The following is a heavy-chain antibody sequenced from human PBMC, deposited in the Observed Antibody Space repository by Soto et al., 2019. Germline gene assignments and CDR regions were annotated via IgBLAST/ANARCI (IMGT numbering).Heavy chain of an antibody. CDR1: GGSISSYY. D-gene: IGHD1-1*01. CDR2: IYYSGST. CDR3: ARGGRWRAFDY. Sequence: SEILSLTCTVSGGSISSYYWSWIRQPPGKGLEWIGYIYYSGSTNYNPSLKSRVTISVDTSKNQFSLKLSSVTAADTAVYYCARGGRWRAFDYWGQGTLVTVSS. V-gene: IGHV4-59*01. J-gene: IGHJ4*02.